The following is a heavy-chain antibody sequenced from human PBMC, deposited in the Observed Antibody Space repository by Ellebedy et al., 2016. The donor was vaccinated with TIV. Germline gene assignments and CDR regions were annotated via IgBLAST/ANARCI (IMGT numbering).Heavy chain of an antibody. CDR2: IYSGGST. CDR1: GFTVSSNY. Sequence: GGSLRLXXAASGFTVSSNYMSWVRQAPGKGLEWVSVIYSGGSTYYADSVKGRFTISRDNSKHTLYLQMSSLRAEDTAVYYCGGLDYWGQGTLVTVSS. J-gene: IGHJ4*02. CDR3: GGLDY. V-gene: IGHV3-53*01.